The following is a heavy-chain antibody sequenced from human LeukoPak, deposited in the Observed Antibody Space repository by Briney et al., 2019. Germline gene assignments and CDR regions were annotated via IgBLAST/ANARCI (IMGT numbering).Heavy chain of an antibody. Sequence: GGSLRLSCAASGFTFSSYSMNWVRQTPGKGLEWVSYISTSSSTIYYADSVKGRFTISRDNAKNSLYLQMNSLRAEDTAVYYCARDNQIFGVAPGLDNWGQGTLVIVSS. D-gene: IGHD3-3*01. V-gene: IGHV3-48*01. J-gene: IGHJ4*02. CDR1: GFTFSSYS. CDR2: ISTSSSTI. CDR3: ARDNQIFGVAPGLDN.